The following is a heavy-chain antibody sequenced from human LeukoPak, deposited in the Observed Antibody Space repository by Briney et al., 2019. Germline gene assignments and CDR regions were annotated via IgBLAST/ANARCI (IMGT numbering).Heavy chain of an antibody. CDR2: ISPSGGST. CDR1: EYTLTSYY. Sequence: ASVKVSCKASEYTLTSYYMHWVRQAPGQGLEWTAIISPSGGSTFYAQKFQGRVTMTRDMSTSTVYMELSSLRSEDTAVYYCARGLASYMDVWGKGTTVTVSS. J-gene: IGHJ6*03. CDR3: ARGLASYMDV. V-gene: IGHV1-46*01. D-gene: IGHD2-21*01.